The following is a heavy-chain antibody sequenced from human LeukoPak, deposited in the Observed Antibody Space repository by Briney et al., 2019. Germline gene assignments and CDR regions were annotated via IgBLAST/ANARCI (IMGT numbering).Heavy chain of an antibody. CDR1: GFTFSSHS. Sequence: PGGSLRLSCAASGFTFSSHSMNWVRQAPGKGLEWVSYISSSSSTIYYADSVKGRFTISRDNAKNSLYLQMNSLRAEDTAVYYCARSAGYYYYYMDVWGKGTTVTVSS. D-gene: IGHD3-10*01. J-gene: IGHJ6*03. V-gene: IGHV3-48*01. CDR2: ISSSSSTI. CDR3: ARSAGYYYYYMDV.